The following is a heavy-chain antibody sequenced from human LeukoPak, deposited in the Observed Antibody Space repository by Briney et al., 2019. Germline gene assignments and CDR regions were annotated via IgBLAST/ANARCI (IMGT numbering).Heavy chain of an antibody. Sequence: GGSLRLSCAASGFTFSSYSMNWVRQAPGKGLEWVSSISSSSSHIYYADSVKGRFTISRDNAKNTLYLQMNSLRAEDTAVYYCARAQNPRLQWLVPYYYYYMDVWGKGTTVTVSS. CDR3: ARAQNPRLQWLVPYYYYYMDV. V-gene: IGHV3-21*01. CDR2: ISSSSSHI. CDR1: GFTFSSYS. D-gene: IGHD6-19*01. J-gene: IGHJ6*03.